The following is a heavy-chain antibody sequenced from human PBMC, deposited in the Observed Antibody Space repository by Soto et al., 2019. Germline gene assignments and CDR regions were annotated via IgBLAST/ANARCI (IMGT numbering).Heavy chain of an antibody. CDR3: AKEGDFWSGSNSFDY. V-gene: IGHV3-23*01. CDR2: ISGSGGRT. Sequence: EVQLLESGGGLVQPGGSLRISCAASGFTFSSYAMSWVRQAPGKGLEWGSAISGSGGRTYYADSVNGRFTITRDNSKNTLYLQMNSLRAEDTAVYYCAKEGDFWSGSNSFDYWGQGTLVTVSS. CDR1: GFTFSSYA. J-gene: IGHJ4*02. D-gene: IGHD3-3*01.